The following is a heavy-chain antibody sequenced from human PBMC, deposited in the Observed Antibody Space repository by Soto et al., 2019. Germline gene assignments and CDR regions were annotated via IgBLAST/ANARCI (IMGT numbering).Heavy chain of an antibody. Sequence: QVQLVQSGAEVKKSGASVRVSCKASGYTFTNYYIDWVRQAPGQGLEWMGIINPNGGSTTYVQKFQGRVTMTRDTSTSTVYMELSSLRSEDTAVYYCARAAWTTLTNRLNDVFDVWGQGTMVTVSS. J-gene: IGHJ3*01. V-gene: IGHV1-46*03. CDR2: INPNGGST. CDR3: ARAAWTTLTNRLNDVFDV. CDR1: GYTFTNYY. D-gene: IGHD4-4*01.